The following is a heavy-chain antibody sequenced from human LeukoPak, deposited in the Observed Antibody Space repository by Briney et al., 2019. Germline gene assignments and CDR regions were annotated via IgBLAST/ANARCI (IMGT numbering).Heavy chain of an antibody. V-gene: IGHV3-30*03. CDR2: ISYDGSNK. D-gene: IGHD4-17*01. CDR1: GFTFSNYG. Sequence: GGSLRLSCAASGFTFSNYGMHWVRQAPGKGLEWVAVISYDGSNKYYADSVKGRFTISRDNSKNTLYLQMNSLRAEDTAVYYCARVGDVKMTTVPLGSQGRRVDYWGQGTLVTVSS. J-gene: IGHJ4*02. CDR3: ARVGDVKMTTVPLGSQGRRVDY.